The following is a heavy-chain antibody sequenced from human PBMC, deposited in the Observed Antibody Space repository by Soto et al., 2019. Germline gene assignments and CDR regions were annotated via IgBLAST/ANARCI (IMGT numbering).Heavy chain of an antibody. CDR3: AKRSPYSSGWYSPIFDY. CDR2: ISESGGST. J-gene: IGHJ4*02. V-gene: IGHV3-23*01. CDR1: GFSFSDYA. Sequence: LRLSCAASGFSFSDYAMSWVRQAPGKGLEWVSVISESGGSTHYADSVRGRFTVSRDNSKNSLSLRMNSLRDEDTAVYFCAKRSPYSSGWYSPIFDYWGQGALVTVS. D-gene: IGHD6-13*01.